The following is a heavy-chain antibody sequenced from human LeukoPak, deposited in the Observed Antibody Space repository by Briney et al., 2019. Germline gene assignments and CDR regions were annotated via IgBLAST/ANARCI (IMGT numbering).Heavy chain of an antibody. CDR3: ARGPHYYDSSGYYYSWFDP. D-gene: IGHD3-22*01. Sequence: EPSETLSLTCAVYGGSFSGYYWSWIRQPPGKGLEWIGEINHSGSTNYNPSLKSRVTISVDTSKNQFSLKLSSVTAADTAVYYCARGPHYYDSSGYYYSWFDPWGQGTLVTVSS. CDR1: GGSFSGYY. V-gene: IGHV4-34*01. J-gene: IGHJ5*02. CDR2: INHSGST.